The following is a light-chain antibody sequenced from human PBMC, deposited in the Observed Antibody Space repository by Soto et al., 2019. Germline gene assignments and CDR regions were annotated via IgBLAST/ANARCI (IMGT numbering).Light chain of an antibody. J-gene: IGLJ1*01. CDR1: TGAVTSDSY. CDR3: LLYYDGAHV. V-gene: IGLV7-43*01. CDR2: TIS. Sequence: VVNHEASLTGSPLGTVSLTSATSTGAVTSDSYPSWFQQKPGQAPRALIYTISNKHSWTPARFSGSLLGGKAALTLSDVQPEDEAAYFCLLYYDGAHVFGPGTKVTVL.